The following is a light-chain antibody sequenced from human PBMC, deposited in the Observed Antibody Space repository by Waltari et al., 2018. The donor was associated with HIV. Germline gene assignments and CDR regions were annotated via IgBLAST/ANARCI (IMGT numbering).Light chain of an antibody. J-gene: IGLJ2*01. V-gene: IGLV1-47*01. Sequence: QSVVTQSPSASGTPGQSVTISCSGSSSNIGSNNVFWYQHLPGTATKLLIDRDNQRPSGVPDRISGSRSDTSASLAISGLRSEDEAVYYCVVWDDSLSGVVFGGGTSLTVL. CDR1: SSNIGSNN. CDR2: RDN. CDR3: VVWDDSLSGVV.